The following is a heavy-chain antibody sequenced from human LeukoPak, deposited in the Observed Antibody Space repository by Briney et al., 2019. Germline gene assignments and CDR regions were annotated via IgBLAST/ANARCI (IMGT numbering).Heavy chain of an antibody. Sequence: SETLSLTCTVSGGSISSSSYYWGCIRQPPGKGLEWIGSIYYSGSTYYNPSLKSRVTISVDTSKNQFSLKLSSVTAADTAVYDCARYQRDYDYVWESYRPTILRAYDYWGQGTLVTVSS. CDR3: ARYQRDYDYVWESYRPTILRAYDY. CDR1: GGSISSSSYY. J-gene: IGHJ4*02. D-gene: IGHD3-16*02. CDR2: IYYSGST. V-gene: IGHV4-39*01.